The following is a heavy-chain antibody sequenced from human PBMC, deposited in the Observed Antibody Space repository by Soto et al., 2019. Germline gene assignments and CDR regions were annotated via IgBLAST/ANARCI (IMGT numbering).Heavy chain of an antibody. CDR2: IVVGSGNT. CDR1: GFTFASSA. J-gene: IGHJ4*02. V-gene: IGHV1-58*01. D-gene: IGHD3-9*01. CDR3: AAGLYEILTGYYSGPQY. Sequence: GASVKVSCKASGFTFASSAVQWVRQARGQRLEWIGWIVVGSGNTNYAQKFQERVTITRDMSTSTAYMELSSLRSEDTAVYYCAAGLYEILTGYYSGPQYWGQGTLVTVSS.